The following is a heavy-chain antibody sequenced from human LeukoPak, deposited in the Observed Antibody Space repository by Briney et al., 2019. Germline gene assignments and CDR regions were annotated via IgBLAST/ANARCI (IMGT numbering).Heavy chain of an antibody. D-gene: IGHD3-10*01. CDR3: AREVPWSREGVDY. J-gene: IGHJ4*02. CDR1: GFTFSSYS. V-gene: IGHV3-21*01. CDR2: ISSSSSYI. Sequence: GGSLRLSCAASGFTFSSYSMNWVRQAPGKGLEWGSSISSSSSYIYYADSVKGRFTISRDNAKNSLYLQMNSLRAEDTAVYYCAREVPWSREGVDYWGQGTLVTVSS.